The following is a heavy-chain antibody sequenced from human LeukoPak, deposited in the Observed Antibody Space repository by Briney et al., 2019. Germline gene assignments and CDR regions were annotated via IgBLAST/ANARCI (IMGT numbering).Heavy chain of an antibody. D-gene: IGHD6-19*01. Sequence: SETLSLTCTVSGGSISGYYWTWIRQPAGKGLEWIGRIHSSGSTKYNSSLKSRVTMSVDTSKNQFPLKLSSVTAADTAVYYCARVHSSGWYGGPEAFDYWGQGTLVTVSS. CDR1: GGSISGYY. CDR2: IHSSGST. J-gene: IGHJ4*02. CDR3: ARVHSSGWYGGPEAFDY. V-gene: IGHV4-4*07.